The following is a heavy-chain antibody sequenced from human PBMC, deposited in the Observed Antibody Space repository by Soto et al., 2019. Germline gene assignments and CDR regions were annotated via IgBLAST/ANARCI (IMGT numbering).Heavy chain of an antibody. CDR2: ISSSGSTI. CDR1: GFTFSDYY. CDR3: ARVGGRFLEWLPPTYMDV. D-gene: IGHD3-3*01. Sequence: GGSLRLSCAASGFTFSDYYMSWIRQAPGKGLEWVSYISSSGSTIYYADSVKGRFTISRDNAKNSLYLQMNSLRAEDTAVYYCARVGGRFLEWLPPTYMDVWGKGTTVTVSS. V-gene: IGHV3-11*01. J-gene: IGHJ6*03.